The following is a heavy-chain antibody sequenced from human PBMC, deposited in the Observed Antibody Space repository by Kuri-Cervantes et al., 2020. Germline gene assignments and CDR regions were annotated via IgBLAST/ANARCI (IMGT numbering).Heavy chain of an antibody. CDR2: ISGSGGST. V-gene: IGHV3-23*01. J-gene: IGHJ4*02. Sequence: GESLKISCVASGFTFSTYAMSWVRQAPGKGLEWVSAISGSGGSTYYADSVKGRFTISRDNSKNTLYLQMNGLRAEDTAVYYCAKDTIFGVVPYFDYWGQGTLVTVSS. CDR3: AKDTIFGVVPYFDY. D-gene: IGHD3-3*01. CDR1: GFTFSTYA.